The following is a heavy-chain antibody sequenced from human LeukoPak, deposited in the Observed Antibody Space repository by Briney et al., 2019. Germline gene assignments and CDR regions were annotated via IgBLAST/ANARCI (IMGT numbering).Heavy chain of an antibody. CDR1: GGSISSYY. CDR3: ARESSDDSSGYYLGD. V-gene: IGHV4-59*01. J-gene: IGHJ4*02. CDR2: IYYSGST. D-gene: IGHD3-22*01. Sequence: SETLSLTCTVSGGSISSYYWSWIRQPPGKGLEWIGYIYYSGSTNYNPSLKSRVTISVDTSKNQFSLKLSSVTAADTAVYYCARESSDDSSGYYLGDWGQGTLVTVSS.